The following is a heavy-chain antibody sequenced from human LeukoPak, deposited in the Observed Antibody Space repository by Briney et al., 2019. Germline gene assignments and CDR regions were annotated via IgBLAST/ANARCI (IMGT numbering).Heavy chain of an antibody. CDR3: ARKDVGYCSGGSCYQPFDY. D-gene: IGHD2-15*01. CDR2: IIPIFGTA. Sequence: SVKVSCKASGGTFSRYAISWVRQAPGQGLEWMGGIIPIFGTANHAQKFQGRVTITADESTSTAYMELSSLRSEDTAVYYCARKDVGYCSGGSCYQPFDYWGQGTLVTVSS. V-gene: IGHV1-69*13. CDR1: GGTFSRYA. J-gene: IGHJ4*02.